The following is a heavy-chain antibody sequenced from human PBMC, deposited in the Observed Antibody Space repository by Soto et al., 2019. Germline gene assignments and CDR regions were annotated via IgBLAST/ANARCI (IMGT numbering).Heavy chain of an antibody. D-gene: IGHD3-22*01. J-gene: IGHJ6*03. CDR2: ISSSSSYI. CDR3: ARDVRVSPKVIYYYYMDV. Sequence: EVQLVESGGGLVKPGGSLRLSCAASGFTFSSYSMNWVRQAPGKGLEWVSSISSSSSYIYYADSVKGRFTISRDNAKNSLYLQMNSLRAEDTAVYYCARDVRVSPKVIYYYYMDVWGKGTTVTVSS. CDR1: GFTFSSYS. V-gene: IGHV3-21*01.